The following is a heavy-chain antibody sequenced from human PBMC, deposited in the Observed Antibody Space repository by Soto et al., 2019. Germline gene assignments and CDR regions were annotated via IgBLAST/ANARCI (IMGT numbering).Heavy chain of an antibody. CDR1: GGSISSGGYY. D-gene: IGHD3-10*01. J-gene: IGHJ4*02. V-gene: IGHV4-31*03. CDR2: IYYSGST. Sequence: QVQLQESGPGLVKPSQTLSLTCTVSGGSISSGGYYWSWIRQHPGKGLEWIGYIYYSGSTSYYPSLKSRATISVDTSKNQFSLKLSSVTAADTAVYYCGRAKGGFRELRLFDHWGQGTLVTVSS. CDR3: GRAKGGFRELRLFDH.